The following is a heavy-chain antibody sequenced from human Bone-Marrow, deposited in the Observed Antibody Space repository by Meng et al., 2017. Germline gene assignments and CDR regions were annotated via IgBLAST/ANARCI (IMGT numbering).Heavy chain of an antibody. CDR1: GFTFSSYA. CDR3: ARETIDY. Sequence: QVQVVESGGGGVPPGRFLRLSCAASGFTFSSYAMHWVRQAPGKGLEWVAVISYDGSNKYYADSVKGRFTISRDNSKNTLYLQMNSLRAEDTAVYYCARETIDYWGQGTLVTVSS. J-gene: IGHJ4*02. CDR2: ISYDGSNK. V-gene: IGHV3-30*04.